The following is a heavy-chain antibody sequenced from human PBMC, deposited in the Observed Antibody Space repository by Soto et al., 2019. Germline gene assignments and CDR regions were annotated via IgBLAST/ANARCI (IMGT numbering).Heavy chain of an antibody. CDR3: ARAGQGYDSSGYLFDY. CDR1: GGSLSSGGYY. CDR2: IYYSGST. D-gene: IGHD3-22*01. Sequence: TSETLSLTCTVSGGSLSSGGYYWSWIRQDPGKGLEWIGYIYYSGSTYYNPSLKSRVTISVDTSKNQFSLKLSSVTAADTAVYYCARAGQGYDSSGYLFDYWGQGTLVTVSS. V-gene: IGHV4-31*03. J-gene: IGHJ4*02.